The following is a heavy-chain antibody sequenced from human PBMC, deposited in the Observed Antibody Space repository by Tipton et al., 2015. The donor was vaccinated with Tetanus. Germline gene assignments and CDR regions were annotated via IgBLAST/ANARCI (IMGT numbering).Heavy chain of an antibody. D-gene: IGHD3-22*01. CDR3: VKDTYATNYYDSSGYYWAFDY. Sequence: SLRLSCAASGFTFSSYAMSWVRQAPGKGLEWVSAISGSGGSTYYADSVKGRFTISRDNSKNTLYLQMSSLRAEDTAVYYCVKDTYATNYYDSSGYYWAFDYWGQGTLVTVSS. CDR1: GFTFSSYA. V-gene: IGHV3-23*01. J-gene: IGHJ4*02. CDR2: ISGSGGST.